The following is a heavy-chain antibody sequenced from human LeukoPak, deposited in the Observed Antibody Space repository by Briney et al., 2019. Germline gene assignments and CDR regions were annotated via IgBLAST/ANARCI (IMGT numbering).Heavy chain of an antibody. J-gene: IGHJ4*02. CDR2: IYSGGST. CDR3: ASGARYCSGGSCYPFDY. Sequence: GGSLRLSCAASGFTVSDNYMGWVRQAPGKGLEWVSVIYSGGSTDYADSVKGRFTISRDNSKNTLYLQMNSLRAEDTAVYYCASGARYCSGGSCYPFDYWGQGTLVTVSS. CDR1: GFTVSDNY. V-gene: IGHV3-66*01. D-gene: IGHD2-15*01.